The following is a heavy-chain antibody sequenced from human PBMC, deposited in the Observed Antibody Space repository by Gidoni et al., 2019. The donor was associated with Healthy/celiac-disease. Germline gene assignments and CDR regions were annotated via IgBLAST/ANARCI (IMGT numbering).Heavy chain of an antibody. D-gene: IGHD1-1*01. CDR1: GFTFSSSA. CDR2: ISGSGGST. V-gene: IGHV3-23*01. CDR3: AKGGNWNTYYYYYGMDV. Sequence: EVQLLESGGGLVQPGGSLRLSCAASGFTFSSSAMSWVRQAPGKGLEWVSAISGSGGSTSYADSVKGRFTISRDNSNNTLYLQMNSLRAEDTAVYYCAKGGNWNTYYYYYGMDVWGQGTTVTVSS. J-gene: IGHJ6*02.